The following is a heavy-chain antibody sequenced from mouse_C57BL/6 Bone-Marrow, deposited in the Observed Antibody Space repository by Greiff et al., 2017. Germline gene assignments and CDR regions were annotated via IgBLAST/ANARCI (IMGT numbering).Heavy chain of an antibody. CDR3: ARSGGQGYFDY. Sequence: VQLQQSGPELVKPGASVKMSCKAPGYTFTDYNMHWVKQSHGKSLEWIGYINPNNGGTSYNQKFKGKATLTVNKSSSTAYMELRSLTSEDSAVYYCARSGGQGYFDYWGQGTTLTVSS. J-gene: IGHJ2*01. V-gene: IGHV1-22*01. CDR2: INPNNGGT. D-gene: IGHD3-1*01. CDR1: GYTFTDYN.